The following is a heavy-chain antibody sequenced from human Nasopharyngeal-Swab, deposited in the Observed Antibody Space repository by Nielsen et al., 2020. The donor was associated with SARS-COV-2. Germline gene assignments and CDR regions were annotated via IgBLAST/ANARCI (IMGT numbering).Heavy chain of an antibody. V-gene: IGHV3-21*01. D-gene: IGHD1-7*01. J-gene: IGHJ5*02. CDR2: ISSTTPYI. Sequence: GGSLSSCVASGFTFSGYTMNWVRQAPGKGLEWISSISSTTPYIYYADSVKGRFTISRDNAKNSLYLQMNFLRVEDTAMYYCARDTGGPPNYFDPWGQGTLVTVSS. CDR1: GFTFSGYT. CDR3: ARDTGGPPNYFDP.